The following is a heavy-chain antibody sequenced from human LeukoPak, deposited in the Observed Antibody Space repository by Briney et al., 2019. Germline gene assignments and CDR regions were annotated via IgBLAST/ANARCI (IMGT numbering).Heavy chain of an antibody. Sequence: PSETLSLTCNVYGDSISSYYWTWIRQTPGKELEWIGYIYYSGSTYYNPSLESRVTMSVDTSKSQFSLKLTSVTAADTAVYYCARTYDSSGYSAFHIWGQGTMVTVSS. CDR3: ARTYDSSGYSAFHI. V-gene: IGHV4-59*01. J-gene: IGHJ3*02. CDR2: IYYSGST. D-gene: IGHD3-22*01. CDR1: GDSISSYY.